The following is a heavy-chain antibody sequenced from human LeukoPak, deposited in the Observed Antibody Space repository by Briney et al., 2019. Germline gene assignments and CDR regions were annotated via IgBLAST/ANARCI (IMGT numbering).Heavy chain of an antibody. D-gene: IGHD3-22*01. J-gene: IGHJ4*02. Sequence: PSETLSLTCTVSGGSINSYYWSWIRQPPGKGLEWIGYIYYSGSTYYNPSLKSRVTISVDTSKNQFSLKLSSVTAADTAVYYCARADYYDSKAYDYWGQGTLVTVSS. CDR1: GGSINSYY. CDR3: ARADYYDSKAYDY. V-gene: IGHV4-59*12. CDR2: IYYSGST.